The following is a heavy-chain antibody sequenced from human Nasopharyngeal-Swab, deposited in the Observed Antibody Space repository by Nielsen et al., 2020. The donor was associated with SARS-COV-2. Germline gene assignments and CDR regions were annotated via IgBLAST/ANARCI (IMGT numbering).Heavy chain of an antibody. D-gene: IGHD3-10*01. J-gene: IGHJ4*02. Sequence: GESLKISCAASGFTFSDYYMSWIRQAPGKGLEWVSYISSSGSTIYYADSVKGRFTISRDNAKNSLYLQMNSLRAEDTAVYYCARVTHYYGSGGNFDYWGQGTLVTVSS. V-gene: IGHV3-11*04. CDR1: GFTFSDYY. CDR3: ARVTHYYGSGGNFDY. CDR2: ISSSGSTI.